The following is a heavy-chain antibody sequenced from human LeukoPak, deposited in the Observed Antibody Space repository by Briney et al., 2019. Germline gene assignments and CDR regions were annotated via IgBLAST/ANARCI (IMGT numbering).Heavy chain of an antibody. CDR1: GGSISSYY. V-gene: IGHV4-59*01. CDR2: IYYSGST. CDR3: ASVRYSSSWYWFDP. Sequence: SSETLSLTCTVSGGSISSYYWSWIRQPPGKGLEWIGYIYYSGSTNYNPSLKSRVTISVDTSKNQFSLKLSSVTAADTAVYYCASVRYSSSWYWFDPWGQGTLVTVSS. J-gene: IGHJ5*02. D-gene: IGHD6-13*01.